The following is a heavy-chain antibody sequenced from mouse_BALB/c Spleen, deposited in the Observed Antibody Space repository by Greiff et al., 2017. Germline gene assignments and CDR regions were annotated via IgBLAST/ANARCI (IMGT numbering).Heavy chain of an antibody. J-gene: IGHJ1*01. CDR3: ARSIYYGNSYWYFDV. CDR1: GFSLSTSGMG. V-gene: IGHV8-12*01. D-gene: IGHD2-1*01. CDR2: IYWDDDK. Sequence: QVTLKESGPGILQPSQTLSLTCSFSGFSLSTSGMGVSWLRQPSGKGLEWLAHIYWDDDKRYNPSLKSRLTISKDTSSNQVFLKITSVDTADTATYYCARSIYYGNSYWYFDVWGAGTTVTVSS.